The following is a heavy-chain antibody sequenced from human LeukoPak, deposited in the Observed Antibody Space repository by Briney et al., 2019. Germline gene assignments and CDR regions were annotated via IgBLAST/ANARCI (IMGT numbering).Heavy chain of an antibody. CDR1: GFTFNSYA. Sequence: GGSLRLSCAASGFTFNSYAMSWVRQAPGKGLEWVSAISGSGGSTYYADSVKGRFTISRDNSKNMLYLQMNSLRAEDTAVYYCANGAGIASYFDSWGQGTLVTVSS. CDR3: ANGAGIASYFDS. J-gene: IGHJ4*02. CDR2: ISGSGGST. V-gene: IGHV3-23*01. D-gene: IGHD6-13*01.